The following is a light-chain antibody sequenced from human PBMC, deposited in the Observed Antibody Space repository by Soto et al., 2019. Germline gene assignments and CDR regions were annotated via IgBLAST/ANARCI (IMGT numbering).Light chain of an antibody. Sequence: AIQMTQSPSSLSASLGDRVTITCRASQGIRGDLGWYQQKPGKAPKLLISATSTLQSGVPSRFRGRGSGTNFTLTISSLQPEDFATYYCIQDFISPLTVGQGTKVEL. CDR2: ATS. CDR3: IQDFISPLT. V-gene: IGKV1-6*01. J-gene: IGKJ1*01. CDR1: QGIRGD.